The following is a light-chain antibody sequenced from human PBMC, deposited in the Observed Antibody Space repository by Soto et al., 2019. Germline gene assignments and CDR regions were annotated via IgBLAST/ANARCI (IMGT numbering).Light chain of an antibody. CDR2: GTS. J-gene: IGKJ2*01. CDR3: QQYGTLPPRYT. V-gene: IGKV3-20*01. CDR1: QRMSSNY. Sequence: LVLTQSPCTLSLSPGERATLSCRASQRMSSNYLAWYQQTPGQAPRLLIYGTSSRATGIADRFSGSGSGTDFTLTISRLEPDDCAVYYCQQYGTLPPRYTFGQGTKLEIK.